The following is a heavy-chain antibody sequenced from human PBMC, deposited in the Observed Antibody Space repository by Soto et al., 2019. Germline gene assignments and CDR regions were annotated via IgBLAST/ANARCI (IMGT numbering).Heavy chain of an antibody. CDR2: INAGNGNT. D-gene: IGHD2-15*01. V-gene: IGHV1-3*05. CDR1: GYTFTSYA. J-gene: IGHJ4*02. CDR3: ARGGLGYCSGGSCYWLSEPIDY. Sequence: QVQLVQSGAEEKKPGASVKVSCKASGYTFTSYAMHWVRQAPGQRLEWMGWINAGNGNTKYSQKFQGRVTITRDTSASXXYXEXSSLRSEDTAVYYCARGGLGYCSGGSCYWLSEPIDYWGQGTLVTVSS.